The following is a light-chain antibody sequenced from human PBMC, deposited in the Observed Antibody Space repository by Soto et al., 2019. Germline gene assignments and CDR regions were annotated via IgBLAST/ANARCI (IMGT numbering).Light chain of an antibody. CDR3: QQSYTAPR. J-gene: IGKJ2*03. Sequence: DIQMAQSPSSLSASVGDRVTITCWASQSIGSYLNWYQQKPGKAPKLLIHAATSLQGGVPSRFSGSESVTDFTLTISSLQPEDFATYYCQQSYTAPRFGQGTRLEIK. CDR2: AAT. V-gene: IGKV1-39*01. CDR1: QSIGSY.